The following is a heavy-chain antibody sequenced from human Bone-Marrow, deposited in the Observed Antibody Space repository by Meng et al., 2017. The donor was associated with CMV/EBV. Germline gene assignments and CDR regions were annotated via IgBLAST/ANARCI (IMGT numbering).Heavy chain of an antibody. CDR1: GFIFRSYA. J-gene: IGHJ3*02. CDR3: ARVDGATTYTLYAFDI. V-gene: IGHV3-30*04. CDR2: ISNDGTNK. Sequence: GESLKISCAASGFIFRSYAMHWVRQAPGKGLEWVAVISNDGTNKYYADSVKGRFTISRDNSKNTLYLQMNSLRAEDTAVYYCARVDGATTYTLYAFDIWGQGTMVTGSS. D-gene: IGHD3-16*01.